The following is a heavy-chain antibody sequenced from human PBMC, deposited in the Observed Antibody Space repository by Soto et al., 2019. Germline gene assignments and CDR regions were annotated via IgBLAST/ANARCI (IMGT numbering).Heavy chain of an antibody. J-gene: IGHJ4*02. CDR1: GGSFSGYY. V-gene: IGHV4-34*01. D-gene: IGHD2-15*01. Sequence: SETLSLTCALSGGSFSGYYWSWIRQSPGKGLEWIGEINPSGSTNYNPSLKTRVTISTDTPKNQFYLKLTSVTAADTAMYYCARVVVAAPYYFDYWGQGTLVTVSS. CDR3: ARVVVAAPYYFDY. CDR2: INPSGST.